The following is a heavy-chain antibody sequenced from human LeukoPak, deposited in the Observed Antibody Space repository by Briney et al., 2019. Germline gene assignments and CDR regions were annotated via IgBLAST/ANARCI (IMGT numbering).Heavy chain of an antibody. D-gene: IGHD5-18*01. V-gene: IGHV5-51*01. CDR3: ATRGGYSYSDAFDI. CDR2: LYPGDSDP. CDR1: GYNFTSYW. J-gene: IGHJ3*02. Sequence: PGESLKISWKGSGYNFTSYWIGWVRQMPGKGLEWMGILYPGDSDPRYSPSFQGQVTISADKSINTAYLQWSSLKASDTAMYYCATRGGYSYSDAFDIWGQGTMVTVSS.